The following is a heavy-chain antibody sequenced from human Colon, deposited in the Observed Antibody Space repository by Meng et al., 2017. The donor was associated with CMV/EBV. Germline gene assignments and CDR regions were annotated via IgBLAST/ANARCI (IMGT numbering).Heavy chain of an antibody. CDR3: AKIPLGYSLSPLVGLDP. Sequence: QVQLQEASPGLVKPSGNLSLICSVSGVSISSDNWWTWVRQPPGKGLEWIGEIYHSGTTNYNPSLKSRVTISVDKSKNQVSLNLSSVTAADTAVYFCAKIPLGYSLSPLVGLDPWGQGTLVTVSS. CDR1: GVSISSDNW. D-gene: IGHD5-18*01. CDR2: IYHSGTT. V-gene: IGHV4-4*02. J-gene: IGHJ5*02.